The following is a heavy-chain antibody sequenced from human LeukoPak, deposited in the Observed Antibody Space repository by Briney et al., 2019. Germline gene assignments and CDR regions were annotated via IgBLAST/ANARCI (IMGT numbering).Heavy chain of an antibody. CDR3: ARESHPGRIVVVRKAFDI. D-gene: IGHD3-22*01. Sequence: SQTLSLTCAISGDSVSSNSAAWNWIRQSPSRGLEWLGRTYYRSKWYNDYAVSVKSRITINPDASKNQFSLQLNSVTPEDTAVYYCARESHPGRIVVVRKAFDIWGQGTMVTVSS. V-gene: IGHV6-1*01. CDR1: GDSVSSNSAA. J-gene: IGHJ3*02. CDR2: TYYRSKWYN.